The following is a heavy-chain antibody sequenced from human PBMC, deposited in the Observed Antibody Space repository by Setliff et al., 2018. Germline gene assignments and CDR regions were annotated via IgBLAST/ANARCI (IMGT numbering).Heavy chain of an antibody. D-gene: IGHD3-3*01. V-gene: IGHV4-39*07. Sequence: SETLSLTCTVSGGSISTTNYFWGWIRQSPGKGLEWIGSMYYSGSTYYNPSLKSRVTISVDTSRNQFSLKLSSVTAADTAVYYCRFWSGYYKNDYWGQGTLVTVSS. CDR1: GGSISTTNYF. J-gene: IGHJ4*02. CDR3: RFWSGYYKNDY. CDR2: MYYSGST.